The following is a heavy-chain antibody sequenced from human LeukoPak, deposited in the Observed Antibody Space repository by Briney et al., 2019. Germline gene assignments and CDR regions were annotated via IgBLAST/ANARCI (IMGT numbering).Heavy chain of an antibody. CDR3: ARQGYYGDYVWFDP. Sequence: WIXWVXQMPGKGLEWMXIIYPGDSNTRYSPSFQGQVTISADKSISTAYLQWSSLKASDTAMYYCARQGYYGDYVWFDPWGQGTLVTVSS. V-gene: IGHV5-51*01. CDR2: IYPGDSNT. D-gene: IGHD4-17*01. CDR1: W. J-gene: IGHJ5*02.